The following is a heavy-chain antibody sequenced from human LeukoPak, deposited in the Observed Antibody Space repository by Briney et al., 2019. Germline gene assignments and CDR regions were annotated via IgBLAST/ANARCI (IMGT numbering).Heavy chain of an antibody. CDR3: ARISRSHDYDG. V-gene: IGHV3-64*01. D-gene: IGHD6-6*01. Sequence: PGGSLRLSCAASGFNLSSYSMHWVRQAPGKGLEYVSAISSYGGSTYYANSVKDRFTISRDNSKNTVYLQMGSLRTEDMAVYYCARISRSHDYDGWGQATSVTVSS. J-gene: IGHJ1*01. CDR1: GFNLSSYS. CDR2: ISSYGGST.